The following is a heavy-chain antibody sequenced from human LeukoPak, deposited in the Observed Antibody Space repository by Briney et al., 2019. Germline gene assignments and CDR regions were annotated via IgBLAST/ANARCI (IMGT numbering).Heavy chain of an antibody. J-gene: IGHJ5*02. V-gene: IGHV4-59*01. CDR2: VYSSGST. D-gene: IGHD3-16*01. Sequence: SETLSLTCTVSGACCSNFYWSWIRQSPGKGLEWLGYVYSSGSTNYNPFLKSRVTISIDTSKKQFSLKLTSVTAADTAIYYCARGRYSDDYGSHWFDPWGRGTLVTVSS. CDR3: ARGRYSDDYGSHWFDP. CDR1: GACCSNFY.